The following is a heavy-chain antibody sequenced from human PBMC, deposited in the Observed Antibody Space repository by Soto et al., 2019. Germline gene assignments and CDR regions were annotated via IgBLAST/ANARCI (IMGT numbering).Heavy chain of an antibody. CDR3: ARERHDGSRLDP. Sequence: PSDTLSLTCTVSGGSISSGDYYWSWIRQPPGKGLEWIGYIYYSGSTYYNPSLKSRVTISVDTSKNQFSLKLSSVTAADTAVYYCARERHDGSRLDPWGQGTLVTVS. D-gene: IGHD6-13*01. V-gene: IGHV4-30-4*02. CDR1: GGSISSGDYY. CDR2: IYYSGST. J-gene: IGHJ5*02.